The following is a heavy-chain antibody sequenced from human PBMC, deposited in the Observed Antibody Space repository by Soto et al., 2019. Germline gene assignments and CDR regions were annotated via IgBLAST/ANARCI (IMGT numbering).Heavy chain of an antibody. J-gene: IGHJ3*01. CDR2: IWHDGSQK. V-gene: IGHV3-33*01. CDR1: GFTFSNYG. Sequence: QVQLVESGGGVVQPGTSLRLSCVASGFTFSNYGIHWVRQAPGRGLEWVAVIWHDGSQKYLTDSVRGRFTISRDNSKNTVYLHMNSLRVEDRAVYYCEGRDDPFHVWGRGTMVTVSS. CDR3: EGRDDPFHV.